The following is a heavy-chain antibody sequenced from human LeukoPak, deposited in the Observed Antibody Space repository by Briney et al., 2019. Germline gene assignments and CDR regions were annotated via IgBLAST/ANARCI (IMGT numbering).Heavy chain of an antibody. Sequence: RPSETLSLTCAVYGGSFSGYYWSWIRQPPGKGLEWIGEINHSGSTNYNPSLKSRVTISVDTSKNQFSLKLSSVTAADTAVYYCARGGPRILPIYYYMDVWGKGTTVTVSS. CDR2: INHSGST. V-gene: IGHV4-34*01. CDR3: ARGGPRILPIYYYMDV. CDR1: GGSFSGYY. J-gene: IGHJ6*03.